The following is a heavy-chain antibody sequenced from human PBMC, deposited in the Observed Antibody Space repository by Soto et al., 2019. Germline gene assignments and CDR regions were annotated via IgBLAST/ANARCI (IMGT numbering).Heavy chain of an antibody. D-gene: IGHD4-4*01. V-gene: IGHV3-30*03. J-gene: IGHJ4*02. Sequence: GGSLRLSCAASGFTFSSYAMSWVRQAPGKGLEWVAHISNDGTKKFYADSVKGRFTISRDNSETTVYLHLTSLRPDDTALFYCERDVAMPTGLGLGYWGQGNLVTVSS. CDR2: ISNDGTKK. CDR3: ERDVAMPTGLGLGY. CDR1: GFTFSSYA.